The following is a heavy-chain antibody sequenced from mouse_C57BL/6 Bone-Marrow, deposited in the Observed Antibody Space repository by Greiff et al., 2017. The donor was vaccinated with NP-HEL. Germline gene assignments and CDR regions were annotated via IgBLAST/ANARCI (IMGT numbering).Heavy chain of an antibody. D-gene: IGHD2-14*01. CDR1: EYEFPSHD. CDR3: ARQRYDSNYDY. V-gene: IGHV5-2*01. CDR2: INSDGGST. Sequence: EVKLVEPGGGLVQPGESLKLSCESNEYEFPSHDMSWVRKTPEKRLELVAAINSDGGSTYYPDTMERRVTISRDNTKKTLYLQMSSLRSEDTALYDCARQRYDSNYDYWGQGTTLTVSS. J-gene: IGHJ2*01.